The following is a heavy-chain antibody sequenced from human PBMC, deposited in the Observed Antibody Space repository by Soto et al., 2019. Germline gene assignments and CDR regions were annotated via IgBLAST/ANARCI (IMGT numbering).Heavy chain of an antibody. V-gene: IGHV4-31*03. Sequence: QVQLQESGPGLVKPSQTLSLTCTVSGGSISSGGYYWSWIRQHPGKGLEWIGYMYNSVSTYYNPSLNGRATISVDKSKSPFSLKLSSVTASVTAVYYCSSDPQYWGQGTLVTVSS. CDR3: SSDPQY. CDR1: GGSISSGGYY. CDR2: MYNSVST. J-gene: IGHJ4*02.